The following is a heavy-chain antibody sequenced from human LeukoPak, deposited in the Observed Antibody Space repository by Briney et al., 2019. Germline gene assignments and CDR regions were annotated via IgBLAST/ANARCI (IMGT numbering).Heavy chain of an antibody. CDR3: ARVTRGGYYAYYYMDV. CDR2: MNPNSGNA. CDR1: GYTFTSYD. V-gene: IGHV1-8*01. J-gene: IGHJ6*03. Sequence: GASVKVSCKASGYTFTSYDINWVRQATGQGLEWMGWMNPNSGNAGYAQKFQGRVTMTRNTSISTAYMELSSLRSDGTAVYYCARVTRGGYYAYYYMDVWAKGTTVTVSS. D-gene: IGHD3-10*01.